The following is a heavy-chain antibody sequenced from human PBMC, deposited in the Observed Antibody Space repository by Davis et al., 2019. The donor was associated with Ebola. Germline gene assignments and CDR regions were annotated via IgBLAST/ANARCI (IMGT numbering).Heavy chain of an antibody. V-gene: IGHV1-2*02. CDR1: GYIVTRYY. Sequence: ASVKVSCKASGYIVTRYYIHWVRQAPGQGLEWMGCINPNNGNTDYAQKFRGRVTMTRDTSISTVYVQLSRLTSDDTAVYFCARATYTNYDWFDPWGQGTLVTVSS. CDR2: INPNNGNT. CDR3: ARATYTNYDWFDP. D-gene: IGHD4-11*01. J-gene: IGHJ5*02.